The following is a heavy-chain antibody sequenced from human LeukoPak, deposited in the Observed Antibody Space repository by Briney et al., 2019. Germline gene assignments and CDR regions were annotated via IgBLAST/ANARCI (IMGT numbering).Heavy chain of an antibody. CDR3: ARDGDIVVVVAATLDY. CDR2: IGGSGGST. CDR1: GFTFSSYG. Sequence: GGSLRLSCAASGFTFSSYGMSWVRQAPGKGLEWVSAIGGSGGSTYYADSVKGRFTISRDNSKNTLYLQMNSLRAEDTAVYYCARDGDIVVVVAATLDYWGQGTLVTVSS. J-gene: IGHJ4*02. V-gene: IGHV3-23*01. D-gene: IGHD2-15*01.